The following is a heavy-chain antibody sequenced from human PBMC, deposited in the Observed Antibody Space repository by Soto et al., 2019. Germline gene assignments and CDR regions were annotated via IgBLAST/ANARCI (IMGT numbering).Heavy chain of an antibody. V-gene: IGHV3-30-3*01. CDR3: ARGSIASAGNLSDY. CDR2: ISYDGSNK. J-gene: IGHJ4*02. CDR1: GFTFSSYA. D-gene: IGHD6-13*01. Sequence: QVQLVESGGGVVQPGRSLRLSCAASGFTFSSYAMHWVRQAPGKGLEWVAVISYDGSNKYYADSVKGRFTISRDNSKNTLYLQMNSLRAEDTAVYYCARGSIASAGNLSDYWGQGTLVTVSS.